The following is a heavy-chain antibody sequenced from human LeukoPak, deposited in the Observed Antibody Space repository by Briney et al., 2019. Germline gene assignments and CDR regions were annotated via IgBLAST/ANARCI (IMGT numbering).Heavy chain of an antibody. V-gene: IGHV4-34*01. CDR3: ARGVTAYSSSWGLDY. J-gene: IGHJ4*02. CDR1: GGSFSGYY. CDR2: INHSGST. Sequence: SETLSLTCAVYGGSFSGYYWSWFPNPPGKGLEKIGEINHSGSTNYNPSLKSRVTISVDTSKNQFSLKLSSVTAADTAVYYCARGVTAYSSSWGLDYWGQGTLVTVAS. D-gene: IGHD6-13*01.